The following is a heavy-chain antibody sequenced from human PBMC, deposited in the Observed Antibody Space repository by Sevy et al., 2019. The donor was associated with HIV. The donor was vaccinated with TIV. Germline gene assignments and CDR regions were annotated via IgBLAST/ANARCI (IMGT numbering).Heavy chain of an antibody. CDR2: ISSGSSFI. V-gene: IGHV3-21*01. CDR1: GFSISGYT. CDR3: ARVGLGDCSGTNCSPNDY. J-gene: IGHJ4*02. Sequence: GGSLRLSCAASGFSISGYTMNWVRQAPGKGLEWVSSISSGSSFIYYADSLKGRFTISRDNARNLLYLQMNSLRVEDTAVYNCARVGLGDCSGTNCSPNDYWGQGTLVTVSS. D-gene: IGHD2-2*01.